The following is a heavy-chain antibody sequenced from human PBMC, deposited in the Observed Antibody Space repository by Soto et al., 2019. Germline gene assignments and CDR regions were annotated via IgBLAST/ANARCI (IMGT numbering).Heavy chain of an antibody. V-gene: IGHV1-3*01. Sequence: ASVKVSCKASGYTFTSYAMHWVRQAPGQSLEWMGWINAGNGNTKYSQKFQGRVTITRDTYASTAYMELSSLRSEDTAVYYCASHHSHYYDSSGQEFDYWGQGTLVTVSS. D-gene: IGHD3-22*01. CDR3: ASHHSHYYDSSGQEFDY. CDR1: GYTFTSYA. J-gene: IGHJ4*02. CDR2: INAGNGNT.